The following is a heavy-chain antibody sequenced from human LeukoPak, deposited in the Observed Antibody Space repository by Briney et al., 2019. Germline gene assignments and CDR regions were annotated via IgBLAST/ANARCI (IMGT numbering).Heavy chain of an antibody. V-gene: IGHV1-3*04. J-gene: IGHJ4*02. Sequence: ASVKGSCKASGYTFTNYALHWVRQAPGQRLEWMGWINTGNGNTKYSQKFQGRVTITRATSASTAYMELSSLRSEDTAVYYCARVGYSGYDSRPVFNYWGQGTLVTVSS. CDR1: GYTFTNYA. D-gene: IGHD5-12*01. CDR2: INTGNGNT. CDR3: ARVGYSGYDSRPVFNY.